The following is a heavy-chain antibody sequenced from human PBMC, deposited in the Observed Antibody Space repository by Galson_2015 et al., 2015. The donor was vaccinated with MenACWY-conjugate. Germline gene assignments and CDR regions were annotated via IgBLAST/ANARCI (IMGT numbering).Heavy chain of an antibody. CDR2: INDEGGSEK. CDR1: GFTFSSYW. D-gene: IGHD1-1*01. CDR3: ARDPRRLEGFDY. Sequence: SLRLSCAASGFTFSSYWMSWVRQAPGKGLEWVANINDEGGSEKCYVDSVKGRFSISRDNAKNSLYLQMNSLRAEDTAVYYCARDPRRLEGFDYWGQGTLVTVSS. J-gene: IGHJ4*02. V-gene: IGHV3-7*03.